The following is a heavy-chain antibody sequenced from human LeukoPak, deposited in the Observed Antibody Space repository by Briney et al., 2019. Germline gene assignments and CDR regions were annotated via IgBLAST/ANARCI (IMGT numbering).Heavy chain of an antibody. Sequence: PSQTLSLTCTVSGGSISSGGYYWSWIRQHPGKGLEWIGYIYYSGSTYYNPSLKSRVTISVVTSKNQFSLKLSSVTAADTAVYYCARGSLTYYDSSGYYYRAFDIWGQGTMVTVSS. CDR1: GGSISSGGYY. V-gene: IGHV4-31*03. CDR2: IYYSGST. CDR3: ARGSLTYYDSSGYYYRAFDI. J-gene: IGHJ3*02. D-gene: IGHD3-22*01.